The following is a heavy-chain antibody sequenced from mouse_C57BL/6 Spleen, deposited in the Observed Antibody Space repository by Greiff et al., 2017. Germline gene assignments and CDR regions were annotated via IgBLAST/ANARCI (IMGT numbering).Heavy chain of an antibody. J-gene: IGHJ3*01. CDR2: INPNNGAT. CDR1: GYTFTDYN. Sequence: VQLQQSGPELVKPGASVKMSCKASGYTFTDYNMHWVKQSHGKSLEWIGYINPNNGATSYNQKFKGKATLTVNKSSSTAYMELRSLTSEDSAVYYCARGGYPAWFAYWGQGTLVTVSA. D-gene: IGHD2-2*01. V-gene: IGHV1-22*01. CDR3: ARGGYPAWFAY.